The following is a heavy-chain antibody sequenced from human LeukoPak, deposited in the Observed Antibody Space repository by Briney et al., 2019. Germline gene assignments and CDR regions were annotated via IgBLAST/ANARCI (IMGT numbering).Heavy chain of an antibody. CDR2: IYTSGST. Sequence: SETLSLTCTVSGGSISSGSYYWSWIRQPAGKGLEWIGRIYTSGSTNYNPSLKSRVTISVDTSKNQFSLKLSSVTAADTAVYYCARDTKGGRWLQWAFDIWGQGTMVTVSS. D-gene: IGHD5-24*01. CDR1: GGSISSGSYY. V-gene: IGHV4-61*02. J-gene: IGHJ3*02. CDR3: ARDTKGGRWLQWAFDI.